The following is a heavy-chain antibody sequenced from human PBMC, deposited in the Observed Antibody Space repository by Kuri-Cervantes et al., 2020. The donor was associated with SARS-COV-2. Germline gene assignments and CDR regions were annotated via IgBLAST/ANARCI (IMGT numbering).Heavy chain of an antibody. CDR1: GFTFSSYW. J-gene: IGHJ4*02. CDR2: INSDGSST. CDR3: ARDIVTVDYDFWSGYYGPSYFDY. Sequence: ETLSLTCAASGFTFSSYWMHWVRQAPGKGLVWVSRINSDGSSTSYADSVKGRFTISRDNAKNTLYLQMNSLRAEDTAVYYCARDIVTVDYDFWSGYYGPSYFDYWGQGALVTGSS. V-gene: IGHV3-74*01. D-gene: IGHD3-3*01.